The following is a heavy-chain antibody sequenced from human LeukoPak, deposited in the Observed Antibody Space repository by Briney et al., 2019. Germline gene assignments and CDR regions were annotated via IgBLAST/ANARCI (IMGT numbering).Heavy chain of an antibody. V-gene: IGHV3-23*01. CDR2: ITPNVDRT. J-gene: IGHJ1*01. Sequence: GGSLRLSCAASGFTFGSYGMSWVCQAPGKGLEWVSFITPNVDRTSNADSVEGRFTISRDNPRNTLYMQMNSLRDEDTAIYYCAIMHGYYDGSGYWVQWGQGTLVTVSP. CDR3: AIMHGYYDGSGYWVQ. CDR1: GFTFGSYG. D-gene: IGHD3-22*01.